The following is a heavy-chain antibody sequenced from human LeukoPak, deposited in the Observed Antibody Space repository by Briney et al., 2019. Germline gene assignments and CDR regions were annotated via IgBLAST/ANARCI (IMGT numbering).Heavy chain of an antibody. J-gene: IGHJ4*02. V-gene: IGHV1-69*13. D-gene: IGHD3-10*01. CDR3: ARAELLWFGGSPEFDY. CDR2: IIPIFGTA. CDR1: GGTFSSYA. Sequence: ASVKVSCKASGGTFSSYAISWVRQAPGQGLEWMGGIIPIFGTANYAQKFQGRVTITADESTSTAYMELSSLRSDDTAVYYCARAELLWFGGSPEFDYWGQGTLVTVSS.